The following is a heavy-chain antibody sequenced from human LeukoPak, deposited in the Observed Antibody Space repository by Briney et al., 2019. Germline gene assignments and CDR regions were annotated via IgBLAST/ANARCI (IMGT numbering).Heavy chain of an antibody. D-gene: IGHD3-10*01. CDR2: IRYDGSNK. V-gene: IGHV3-30*02. J-gene: IGHJ4*02. CDR1: GFTFSSYG. Sequence: GGSLRLSCASSGFTFSSYGMHWVRQAPGKGLEWVAFIRYDGSNKYYADSVEGRFTISGDNSKHTLYLQMNSLRAEDTALYYCSKDGRRRMGISMLRGGRVKPYYFDYWGQGALVTVSS. CDR3: SKDGRRRMGISMLRGGRVKPYYFDY.